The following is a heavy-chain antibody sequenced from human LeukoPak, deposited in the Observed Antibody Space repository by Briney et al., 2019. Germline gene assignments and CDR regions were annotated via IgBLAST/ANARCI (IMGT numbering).Heavy chain of an antibody. V-gene: IGHV3-23*01. CDR2: ISGSGGST. CDR3: AKDQSWAGAWDY. Sequence: SGGSLRLSCAASGFIFSSHAMSWVREAPGKGLGWVSAISGSGGSTYYADSVKGRFTISRDNSKNTLYLQMNSLRAEDTAIYYCAKDQSWAGAWDYWGQGTLVTVSS. D-gene: IGHD3-10*01. CDR1: GFIFSSHA. J-gene: IGHJ4*02.